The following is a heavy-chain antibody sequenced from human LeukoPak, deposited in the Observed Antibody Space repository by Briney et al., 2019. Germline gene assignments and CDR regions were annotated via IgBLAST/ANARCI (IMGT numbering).Heavy chain of an antibody. Sequence: PSETLSLTCTVSGGSISSYYWSWIRQPPGKGLEWIGYIYYSGSTNYNPSLKSRVTISVDTSKNQFSLKLSSVTAADTAVYYCARGVEMATTLDYWGQGTLVTVSS. CDR2: IYYSGST. CDR1: GGSISSYY. CDR3: ARGVEMATTLDY. J-gene: IGHJ4*02. V-gene: IGHV4-59*08. D-gene: IGHD5-24*01.